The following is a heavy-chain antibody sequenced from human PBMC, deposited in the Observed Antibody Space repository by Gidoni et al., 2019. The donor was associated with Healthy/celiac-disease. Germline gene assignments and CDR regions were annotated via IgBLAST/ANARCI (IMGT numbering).Heavy chain of an antibody. Sequence: EVQLVASGGGLVQPGGSLRLSCPASGFTFSRCLLRWVRQAPGKGLEGVANIKQDGSEKYYVDSVKGRFTISRDNAKNSLYLQMNSLRAEDTAVYYCARNGGYSSWYDPRRGSPDYWGQGTLVTVSS. CDR1: GFTFSRCL. J-gene: IGHJ4*02. CDR3: ARNGGYSSWYDPRRGSPDY. V-gene: IGHV3-7*01. CDR2: IKQDGSEK. D-gene: IGHD6-13*01.